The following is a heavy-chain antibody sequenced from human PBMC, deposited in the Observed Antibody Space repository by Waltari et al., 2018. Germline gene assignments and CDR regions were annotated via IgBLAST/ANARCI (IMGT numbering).Heavy chain of an antibody. J-gene: IGHJ4*02. V-gene: IGHV1-3*01. CDR1: GYTFTRYA. Sequence: QVQLVQSGAEVKKPGASVKVSCKASGYTFTRYAMHWVRPAPGQRLGWLGWINAGNGNTKYSQKFQGRVTITRDTSASTAYMELSSLRSEDTAVYYCARDRTPGVRLITIFGVGSHPGFDYWGQGTLVTVSS. D-gene: IGHD3-3*01. CDR3: ARDRTPGVRLITIFGVGSHPGFDY. CDR2: INAGNGNT.